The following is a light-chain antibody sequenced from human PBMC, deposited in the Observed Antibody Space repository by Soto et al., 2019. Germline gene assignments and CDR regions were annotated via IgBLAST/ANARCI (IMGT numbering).Light chain of an antibody. V-gene: IGLV2-14*01. Sequence: QSVLTQSASVSGSPGQSITISCTGTSSDVGGYNYVSWYQQHPGKAPKLIIYDVSNRPSGVSTRFSGSKSGNTASLTISGLQAEDEANYYCSSYTSTNSGVFGGGTKLTVL. J-gene: IGLJ3*02. CDR1: SSDVGGYNY. CDR3: SSYTSTNSGV. CDR2: DVS.